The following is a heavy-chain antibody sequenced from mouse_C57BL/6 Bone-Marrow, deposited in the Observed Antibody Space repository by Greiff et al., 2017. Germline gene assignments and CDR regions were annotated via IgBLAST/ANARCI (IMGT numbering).Heavy chain of an antibody. J-gene: IGHJ2*01. V-gene: IGHV1-81*01. CDR3: ARDYGRSFDY. CDR2: IYPRSGNT. Sequence: VQLQQSGAELARPGASVKLSCKASGYTFTSYGISWVKQRTGQGLEWIGEIYPRSGNTYYNEKFKGKATLTVDKSSSTAYMELRSLTYADSAVYFCARDYGRSFDYWGQGTTLTVSS. CDR1: GYTFTSYG. D-gene: IGHD1-1*01.